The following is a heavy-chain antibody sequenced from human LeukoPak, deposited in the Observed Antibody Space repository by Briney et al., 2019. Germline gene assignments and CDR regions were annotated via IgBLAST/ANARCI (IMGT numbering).Heavy chain of an antibody. CDR3: AKDSSGYYRGYYYYYTDV. J-gene: IGHJ6*03. CDR1: EFTFSNYA. Sequence: GGSLRLSYAASEFTFSNYAMSWVRQAPGKGLEWVSAISGGSGSTFYADSVKGRFTISRDNSKNTLYLQMNSLRAEDTAVYYCAKDSSGYYRGYYYYYTDVWGKGTTVTVSS. CDR2: ISGGSGST. V-gene: IGHV3-23*01. D-gene: IGHD3-22*01.